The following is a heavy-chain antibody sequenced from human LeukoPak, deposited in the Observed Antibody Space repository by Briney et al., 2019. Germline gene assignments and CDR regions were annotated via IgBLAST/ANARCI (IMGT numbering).Heavy chain of an antibody. CDR3: ARAWQQLALTFDY. V-gene: IGHV1-69*05. D-gene: IGHD6-13*01. J-gene: IGHJ4*02. CDR2: IIPIFGTA. CDR1: GYTFTGYY. Sequence: ASVKVSCKASGYTFTGYYMHWVRQAPGQGLEWMGGIIPIFGTANYAQKFQGRVTITTDESTSTAYMELSSLRSEDTAVYYCARAWQQLALTFDYWGQGTLVTVSS.